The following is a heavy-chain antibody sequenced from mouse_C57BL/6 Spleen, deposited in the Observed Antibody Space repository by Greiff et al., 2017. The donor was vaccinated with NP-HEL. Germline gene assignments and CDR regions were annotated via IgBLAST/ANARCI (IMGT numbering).Heavy chain of an antibody. D-gene: IGHD4-1*01. CDR1: GFTFSDYY. V-gene: IGHV5-12*01. Sequence: EVNLVESGGGLVQPGGSLKLSCAASGFTFSDYYMYWVRQTPEKRLEWVAYISNGGGSTYYPDTVKGRFTISRDNAKNTLYLQMSRLKSEDTAMYYCARQGLTGTFDYWGQGTTLTVSS. J-gene: IGHJ2*01. CDR3: ARQGLTGTFDY. CDR2: ISNGGGST.